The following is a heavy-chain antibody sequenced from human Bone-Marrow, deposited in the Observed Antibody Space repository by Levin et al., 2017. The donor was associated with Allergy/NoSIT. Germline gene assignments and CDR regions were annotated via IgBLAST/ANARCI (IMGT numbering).Heavy chain of an antibody. D-gene: IGHD6-6*01. V-gene: IGHV3-7*01. CDR3: ARDRLAAPYYYYGMDV. CDR2: IKQDGSEK. CDR1: GFPFSSYW. J-gene: IGHJ6*02. Sequence: LSLTCAASGFPFSSYWMSWVRQAPGKGLEWVANIKQDGSEKYYVDSVKGRFTISRDNAKNSLYLQMNSLRAEDTAVYYCARDRLAAPYYYYGMDVWGQGTTVTVSS.